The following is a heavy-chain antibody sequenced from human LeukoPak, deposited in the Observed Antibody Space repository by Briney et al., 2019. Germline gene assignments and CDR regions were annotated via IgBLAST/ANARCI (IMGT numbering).Heavy chain of an antibody. D-gene: IGHD6-13*01. CDR3: ARTAAGTIPLDY. J-gene: IGHJ4*02. CDR2: IIPIFGTA. CDR1: GGTFSSYG. V-gene: IGHV1-69*06. Sequence: ASVKVSCKASGGTFSSYGMSWVRQAPGQGLEWMGGIIPIFGTANYAQKFQGRVTITADKSTSTAYMELSSLRSEDTAVYYCARTAAGTIPLDYWGQGTPVTVSS.